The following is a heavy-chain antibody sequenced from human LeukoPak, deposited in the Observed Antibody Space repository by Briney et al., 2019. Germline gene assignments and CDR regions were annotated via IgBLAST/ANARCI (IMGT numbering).Heavy chain of an antibody. D-gene: IGHD3-10*01. CDR2: ISYDGSNK. Sequence: GGSLRLSCAASGFTFSSYAMHWVRQAPGKGLEWVAVISYDGSNKYYADSVKGRFTISRDNSKNTLYLQMNSLRAEDTAVYYCARDSYYGSGDPYYYYGMNVWGQGTTVTVSS. CDR1: GFTFSSYA. V-gene: IGHV3-30-3*01. J-gene: IGHJ6*02. CDR3: ARDSYYGSGDPYYYYGMNV.